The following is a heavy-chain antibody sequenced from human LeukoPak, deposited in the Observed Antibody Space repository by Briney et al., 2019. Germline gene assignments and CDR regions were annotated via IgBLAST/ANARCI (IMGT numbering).Heavy chain of an antibody. CDR2: IYPGDSET. D-gene: IGHD2-21*01. J-gene: IGHJ4*02. CDR1: GYSFATYW. V-gene: IGHV5-51*01. CDR3: ARRPRNSPFDY. Sequence: GESLKISCQGSGYSFATYWIDWVRQMPGKGLEWMGIIYPGDSETRYSPSFQGQVTFSADKSISTAYLQWSSLKASDSAIYYCARRPRNSPFDYWGQGALVTVSS.